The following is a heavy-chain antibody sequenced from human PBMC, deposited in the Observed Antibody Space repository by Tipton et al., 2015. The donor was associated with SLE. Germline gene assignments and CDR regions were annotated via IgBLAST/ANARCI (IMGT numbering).Heavy chain of an antibody. CDR3: ARGQHQFGRFDY. V-gene: IGHV4-4*07. Sequence: TLSLTCTVSGGSITSNYWSWIRQPAGKGLEWIGRMYNSGSTDYNPSLKSRVTMSVDTSKNQLSLKLTSVTAADTAVYYCARGQHQFGRFDYWGQGTLVTVSS. CDR2: MYNSGST. J-gene: IGHJ4*02. CDR1: GGSITSNY. D-gene: IGHD3/OR15-3a*01.